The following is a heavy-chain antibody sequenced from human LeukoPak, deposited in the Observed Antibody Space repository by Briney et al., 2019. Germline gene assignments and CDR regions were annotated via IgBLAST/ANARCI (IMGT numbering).Heavy chain of an antibody. V-gene: IGHV4-34*01. CDR1: GGSFSGYY. CDR3: ARGRVVPASSI. Sequence: PSETLSLTCAVYGGSFSGYYWSWIRQPPGKGLEWIGEINHSGSTNYNPSLKSRVTISVDTSKNQFSLKLGSVTAADTAVYYCARGRVVPASSIWGQGTMVTVSS. CDR2: INHSGST. J-gene: IGHJ3*02. D-gene: IGHD2-2*01.